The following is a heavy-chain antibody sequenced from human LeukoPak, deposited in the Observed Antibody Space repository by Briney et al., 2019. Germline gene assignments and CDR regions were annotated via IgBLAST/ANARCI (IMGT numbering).Heavy chain of an antibody. Sequence: PGGSLRLSCAASGFTFSNYAMHWVHQAPGKGLEWVAVISYDGSNKYYADSVKGRFTISRDNSKKTLYLQMNSLRAEDMAVYYCARATLLWFGELWYFDYWGQGTLVTVSS. V-gene: IGHV3-30*04. CDR2: ISYDGSNK. D-gene: IGHD3-10*01. CDR1: GFTFSNYA. J-gene: IGHJ4*02. CDR3: ARATLLWFGELWYFDY.